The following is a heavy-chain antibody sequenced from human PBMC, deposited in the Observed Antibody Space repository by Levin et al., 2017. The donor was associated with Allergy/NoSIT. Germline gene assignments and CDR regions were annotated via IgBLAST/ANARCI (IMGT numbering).Heavy chain of an antibody. J-gene: IGHJ4*02. CDR1: GFTFSDYY. CDR2: ISSSSSYT. D-gene: IGHD5-18*01. CDR3: ARDLLDTAMYYFDY. Sequence: GGSLRLSCAASGFTFSDYYMSWIRQAPGKGLEWVSYISSSSSYTNYADSVKGRFTISRDNAKNSLYLQMNSLRAEDTAVYYCARDLLDTAMYYFDYWGQGTLVTVSS. V-gene: IGHV3-11*05.